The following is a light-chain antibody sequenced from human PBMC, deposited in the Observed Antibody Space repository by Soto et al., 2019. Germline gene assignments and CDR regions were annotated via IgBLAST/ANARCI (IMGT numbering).Light chain of an antibody. CDR1: QSVSSSY. CDR3: QQYGSSPST. CDR2: GAS. V-gene: IGKV3-20*01. J-gene: IGKJ5*01. Sequence: EIVLTQSPGTLSLSPGERATLSCRASQSVSSSYLAWDQQKPGQAPRLLIYGASSSATGIPDRFSGSGSGTDFTLTISRLEPEDLAVYYCQQYGSSPSTFGQGTRLEI.